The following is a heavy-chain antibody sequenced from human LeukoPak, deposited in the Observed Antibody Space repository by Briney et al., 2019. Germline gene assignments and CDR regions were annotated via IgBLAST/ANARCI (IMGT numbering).Heavy chain of an antibody. CDR3: ARSRFESNVPFFDF. CDR2: IYYSGST. D-gene: IGHD2-8*01. CDR1: GGSISSGGYY. Sequence: SETLSLTRTVSGGSISSGGYYWSWIRQHPGKGLEWIGYIYYSGSTYYNPSLRSRVTISVDTSKNQFSLKLSSVTAADTAVYYCARSRFESNVPFFDFWGQGTLVTVSS. V-gene: IGHV4-31*03. J-gene: IGHJ4*02.